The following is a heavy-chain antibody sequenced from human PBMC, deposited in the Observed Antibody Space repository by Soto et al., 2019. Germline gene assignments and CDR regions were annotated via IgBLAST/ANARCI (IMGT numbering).Heavy chain of an antibody. CDR1: GDSVSSNSAA. D-gene: IGHD3-22*01. CDR3: ARDYSSGYSTGGYFQH. CDR2: TYYRSKWYN. Sequence: SQTLSLTCAISGDSVSSNSAAWNWIRQSPSRGLEWLGRTYYRSKWYNDYAVSVKSRITINPDASKNQFSLQLNSVTPEDTAVYYCARDYSSGYSTGGYFQHWGQGTLVTVSS. J-gene: IGHJ1*01. V-gene: IGHV6-1*01.